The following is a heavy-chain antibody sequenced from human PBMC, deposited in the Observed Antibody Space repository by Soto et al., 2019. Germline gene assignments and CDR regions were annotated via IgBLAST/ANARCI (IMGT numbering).Heavy chain of an antibody. CDR2: INTGNGNT. D-gene: IGHD2-15*01. Sequence: QVQLVQSGAEVKKPGASVRVSCGASGYTFTSYAMHWVRQAPGQRLEWMGWINTGNGNTIYSQKFQGRVTITRDTSASSAYMELSSLRSEDTAVYYCAGGTCSGGSCYSFHFDYWGQGTLVTVSS. V-gene: IGHV1-3*04. J-gene: IGHJ4*02. CDR3: AGGTCSGGSCYSFHFDY. CDR1: GYTFTSYA.